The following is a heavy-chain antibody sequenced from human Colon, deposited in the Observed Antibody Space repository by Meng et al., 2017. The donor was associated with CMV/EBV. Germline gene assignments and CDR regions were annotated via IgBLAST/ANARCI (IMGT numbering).Heavy chain of an antibody. Sequence: GESLKISCATSGFTFSSYTMHWVRQAPGTGLEWISSISTSGTKIYYADSVKGRFTLSRDNAKNSLYLQMDSLRAEDTAVYYCVRHLEAGRNGYSEPFWGQGTLVTVSS. D-gene: IGHD5-18*01. V-gene: IGHV3-21*01. CDR1: GFTFSSYT. J-gene: IGHJ1*01. CDR2: ISTSGTKI. CDR3: VRHLEAGRNGYSEPF.